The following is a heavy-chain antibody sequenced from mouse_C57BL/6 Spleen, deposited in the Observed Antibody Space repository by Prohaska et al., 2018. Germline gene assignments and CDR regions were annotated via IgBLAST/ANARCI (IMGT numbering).Heavy chain of an antibody. J-gene: IGHJ3*01. CDR2: IDTETGGT. V-gene: IGHV1-15*01. Sequence: TPVHGLEWIGSIDTETGGTDYNQKFKCKAILTVDKSSSTAYMELRSLTSEDSAVYYCTRSLRIAYWGQGTLVTVSA. CDR3: TRSLRIAY.